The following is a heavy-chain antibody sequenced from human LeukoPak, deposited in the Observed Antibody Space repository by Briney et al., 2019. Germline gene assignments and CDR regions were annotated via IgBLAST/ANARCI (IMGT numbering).Heavy chain of an antibody. CDR3: ATQRGSYLWGTDFDY. D-gene: IGHD3-16*01. CDR2: INPNSGDT. V-gene: IGHV1-2*02. Sequence: ASVNVSCKPSDYTFTVYYMHWVRQAPGQGLEWMGWINPNSGDTKYAQKFQGRVTMTRDTSISTAYMELSRLRSDDTAVYYCATQRGSYLWGTDFDYWGQGTLVTVSS. CDR1: DYTFTVYY. J-gene: IGHJ4*02.